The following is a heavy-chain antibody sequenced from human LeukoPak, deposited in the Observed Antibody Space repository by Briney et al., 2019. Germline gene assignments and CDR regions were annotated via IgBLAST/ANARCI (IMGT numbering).Heavy chain of an antibody. CDR2: IYYSGSP. D-gene: IGHD3/OR15-3a*01. Sequence: SETLSLTCTVSGGSISSSSYYWGWIRQPPGKGLEWIGSIYYSGSPYYNPSLKSRVTISVDTSKKQFSLKLGSVTAADTAVYYCARQTGSGLFILPGGQGTLVTVSS. V-gene: IGHV4-39*01. J-gene: IGHJ4*02. CDR3: ARQTGSGLFILP. CDR1: GGSISSSSYY.